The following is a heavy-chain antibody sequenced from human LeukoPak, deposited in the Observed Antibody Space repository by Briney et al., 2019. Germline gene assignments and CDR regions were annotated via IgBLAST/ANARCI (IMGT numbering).Heavy chain of an antibody. CDR2: IYYSGST. D-gene: IGHD6-19*01. J-gene: IGHJ4*02. V-gene: IGHV4-59*08. Sequence: PSETLSLTCTVSGGPISSYYWSWIRQPPEKGLEWIGYIYYSGSTNYNPSLKSRVTISVDTSKNQFSLKLSSVTAADTAVYYCARHRIAVAPADYWGQGTLVTVSS. CDR1: GGPISSYY. CDR3: ARHRIAVAPADY.